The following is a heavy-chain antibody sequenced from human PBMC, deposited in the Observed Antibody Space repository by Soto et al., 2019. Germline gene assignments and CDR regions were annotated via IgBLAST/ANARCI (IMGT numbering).Heavy chain of an antibody. CDR1: GGSISSYY. D-gene: IGHD3-3*01. CDR2: IYYSGST. J-gene: IGHJ6*02. V-gene: IGHV4-59*01. Sequence: SETLSLTCTVSGGSISSYYWSWIRQPPGKGLEWIGYIYYSGSTNYNPSLKSRVTISVDTSKNQFSLKLSSVTAADTAVYYCARLTPLNMEWDYYYGMDVWGQGTTVTVSS. CDR3: ARLTPLNMEWDYYYGMDV.